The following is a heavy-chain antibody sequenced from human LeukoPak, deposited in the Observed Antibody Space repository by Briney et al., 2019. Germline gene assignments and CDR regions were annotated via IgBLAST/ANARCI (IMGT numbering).Heavy chain of an antibody. CDR3: ARDLRYYYYYGMDV. CDR1: GDSDSSNSAA. J-gene: IGHJ6*02. Sequence: SQTLTLTCAISGDSDSSNSAAWNWIRQSPLRGLEWLGRTYYRSKWYNDYAVSVKSRITINPDTSKNQFSLQLNSVTPEDTAVYYCARDLRYYYYYGMDVWGQGTTVTVSS. V-gene: IGHV6-1*01. CDR2: TYYRSKWYN.